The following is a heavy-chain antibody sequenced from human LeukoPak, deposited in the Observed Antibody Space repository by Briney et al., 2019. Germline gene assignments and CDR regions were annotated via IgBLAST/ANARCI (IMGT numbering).Heavy chain of an antibody. CDR2: ISSSGSTI. CDR1: GFTFSDYH. J-gene: IGHJ4*02. V-gene: IGHV3-11*04. D-gene: IGHD5-24*01. Sequence: PGGSLRLSCAASGFTFSDYHMSWIRQAPGKGLEWVSYISSSGSTIYYADSVKGRFTMSRDNAKNSLFLEMNSLRVEDTAVYYCARDRGDGYNYRSPFDSWGQGTLVTVSS. CDR3: ARDRGDGYNYRSPFDS.